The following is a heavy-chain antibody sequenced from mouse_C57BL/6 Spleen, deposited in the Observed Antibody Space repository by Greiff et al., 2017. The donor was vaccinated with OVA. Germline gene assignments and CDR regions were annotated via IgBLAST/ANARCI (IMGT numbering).Heavy chain of an antibody. CDR3: TTPDLITTEGFDY. V-gene: IGHV14-1*01. J-gene: IGHJ2*01. CDR1: GFNITDYY. Sequence: VQLQQSGAELVRPGASVKLSCTASGFNITDYYMHWVKQRPEQGLEWIGRIDPEDGDTEYAPKFQGKATMTADTSSNTAYLQLSSLTSEDTAVYYCTTPDLITTEGFDYWGQGTTLPVSS. CDR2: IDPEDGDT. D-gene: IGHD1-1*01.